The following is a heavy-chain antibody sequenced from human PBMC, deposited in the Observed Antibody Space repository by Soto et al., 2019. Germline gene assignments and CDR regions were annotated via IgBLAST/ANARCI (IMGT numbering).Heavy chain of an antibody. D-gene: IGHD3-10*01. V-gene: IGHV1-69*04. CDR3: AREGSGSSFDY. CDR1: GGTFSSYT. CDR2: IIPILGVT. J-gene: IGHJ4*02. Sequence: GASVKVSCKASGGTFSSYTISWVRQAPGQGLEWMGRIIPILGVTDYAQKFQGRVTITADESTSTAYMELSSLRSEDTAVYYCAREGSGSSFDYWGQGTLVTVSS.